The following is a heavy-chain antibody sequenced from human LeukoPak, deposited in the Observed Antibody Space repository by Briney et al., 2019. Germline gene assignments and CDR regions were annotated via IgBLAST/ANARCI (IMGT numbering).Heavy chain of an antibody. CDR2: INPNSGGT. Sequence: ASVKVSCKASGYTFTGYYMHWVRQAPGQGLEWMGWINPNSGGTNYAQKFQGRVTMTRDTPISTAYMELSRLRSDDTAVYYCARGLWIQLWWSAAHPTENWFDPWGQGTLVTVSS. D-gene: IGHD5-18*01. V-gene: IGHV1-2*02. CDR1: GYTFTGYY. J-gene: IGHJ5*02. CDR3: ARGLWIQLWWSAAHPTENWFDP.